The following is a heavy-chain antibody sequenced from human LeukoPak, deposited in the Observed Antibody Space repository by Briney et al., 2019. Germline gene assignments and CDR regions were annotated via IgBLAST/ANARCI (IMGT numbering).Heavy chain of an antibody. V-gene: IGHV4-31*03. J-gene: IGHJ4*02. Sequence: TSETLSLTCTVSGGSISSGGYYWSWIRQHPGKGLEWIGYIYYSGSTYYNPSLKSRVTISVDTSKNQFSLKLSSVTAADTAVYYCARNVDTAMGGYFGYWGQGTLVTVSS. D-gene: IGHD5-18*01. CDR1: GGSISSGGYY. CDR3: ARNVDTAMGGYFGY. CDR2: IYYSGST.